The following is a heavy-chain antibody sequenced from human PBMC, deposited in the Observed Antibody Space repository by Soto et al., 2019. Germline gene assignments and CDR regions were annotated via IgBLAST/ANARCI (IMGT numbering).Heavy chain of an antibody. CDR2: INPRNGDT. D-gene: IGHD3-16*01. Sequence: QVQLVQSGAGVKKPGASVQVSCKASGYTFTEYYLYWVRQAPGQGPEWLGGINPRNGDTNQAQKVQGRVTMTREMSLTTAYMELHRLTSDDTAVYYCARDPIGGGAPYYFDYWGQGSLVTVSS. J-gene: IGHJ4*02. CDR1: GYTFTEYY. V-gene: IGHV1-2*02. CDR3: ARDPIGGGAPYYFDY.